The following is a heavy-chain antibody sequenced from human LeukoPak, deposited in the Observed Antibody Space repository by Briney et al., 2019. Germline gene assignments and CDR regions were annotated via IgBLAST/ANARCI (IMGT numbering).Heavy chain of an antibody. D-gene: IGHD3-3*01. CDR2: ISSSSSYI. CDR3: ARDRYDFWSGYSSLSWFDP. Sequence: GGSLRLSCAASGLTFSSYSMNWVRQAPGKGLEWVSSISSSSSYIYYADSVKGRFTISRDNAKNSLYLQMNSLRAEDTAVYYCARDRYDFWSGYSSLSWFDPWGQGTLVTVSS. J-gene: IGHJ5*02. V-gene: IGHV3-21*01. CDR1: GLTFSSYS.